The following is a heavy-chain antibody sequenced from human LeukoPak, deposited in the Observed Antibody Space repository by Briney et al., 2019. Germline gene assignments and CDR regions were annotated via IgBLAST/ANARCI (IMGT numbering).Heavy chain of an antibody. Sequence: GGSLRLSCAASGFTFSSYAMSWVRQAPGKGLEWVSAISGSGGSTYYADSVKGRFTISRDNSKNTLYLQMNSLRAEDTAVYYCAKDLSLLWFGELLSGNYWGQGTLVTVSS. CDR3: AKDLSLLWFGELLSGNY. V-gene: IGHV3-23*01. J-gene: IGHJ4*02. CDR2: ISGSGGST. D-gene: IGHD3-10*01. CDR1: GFTFSSYA.